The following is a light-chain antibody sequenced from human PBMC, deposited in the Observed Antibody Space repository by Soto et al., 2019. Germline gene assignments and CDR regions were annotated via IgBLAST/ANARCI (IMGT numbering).Light chain of an antibody. CDR3: LLYLTTSDVV. V-gene: IGLV8-61*01. CDR2: NTN. CDR1: SGSVSTSHF. J-gene: IGLJ2*01. Sequence: QTVVTQEPSFSVSPGGTVTLTCALSSGSVSTSHFPSWYRQSPGQAPRPRIYNTNSRSSGVPDRFSGSILGTEAALTFTGAQADDEGDDFCLLYLTTSDVVFGGGTKLTVL.